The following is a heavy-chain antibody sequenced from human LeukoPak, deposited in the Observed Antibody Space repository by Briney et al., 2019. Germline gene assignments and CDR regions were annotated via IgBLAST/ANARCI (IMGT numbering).Heavy chain of an antibody. CDR2: IYYSGST. Sequence: SETLSLTCTVSGGSISSSSYYWGWIRQPPGKGLEWIGSIYYSGSTYYNPSLKSRVTISVDTSKNQFSLKLSSVTAADTAVYYCARPGYCSSTSCSDGGFDYWGQGTLVTVSS. D-gene: IGHD2-2*01. CDR3: ARPGYCSSTSCSDGGFDY. J-gene: IGHJ4*02. CDR1: GGSISSSSYY. V-gene: IGHV4-39*01.